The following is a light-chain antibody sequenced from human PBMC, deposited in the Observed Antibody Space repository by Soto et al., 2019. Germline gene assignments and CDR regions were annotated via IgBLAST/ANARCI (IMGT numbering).Light chain of an antibody. CDR2: DTN. Sequence: QAVVTQEPSLTVSPGETVTLTCGSSTGTVTSGHYPYWFQQRPGQAPTTLIYDTNNKDSRTPDRFSGSLLGGKAALNLSGAQREDEGDYYCLLLYSGNRRVFGTGTKVAVL. CDR3: LLLYSGNRRV. J-gene: IGLJ1*01. V-gene: IGLV7-46*01. CDR1: TGTVTSGHY.